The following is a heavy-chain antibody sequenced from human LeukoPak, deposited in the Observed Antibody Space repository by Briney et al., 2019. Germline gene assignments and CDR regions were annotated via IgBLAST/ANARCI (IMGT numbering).Heavy chain of an antibody. CDR2: IKPDTGDK. Sequence: ASVKVSCKASGYTFTNYHINWVRQASGQGLEWMTWIKPDTGDKGYARKFQDRVTITTDTSISTAYMELSSLSSEDTAVYFCPRTTSMTASGYDYWGQGTLVTVSS. V-gene: IGHV1-8*03. CDR3: PRTTSMTASGYDY. J-gene: IGHJ4*02. CDR1: GYTFTNYH. D-gene: IGHD2-21*02.